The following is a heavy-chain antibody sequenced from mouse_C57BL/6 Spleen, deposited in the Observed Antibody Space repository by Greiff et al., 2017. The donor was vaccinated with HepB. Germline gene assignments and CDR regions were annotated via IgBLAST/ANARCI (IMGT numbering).Heavy chain of an antibody. Sequence: EVQGVESGPGMVKPSQSLSLTCTVTGYSITSGYDWHWIRHFPGNKLEWMGYISYSGSTNYNPSLKSRISITHDTSKNHFFLKLNSVTTEDTATYYCARDRGHGNYVGAMDYWGQGTSVTVSS. J-gene: IGHJ4*01. CDR1: GYSITSGYD. D-gene: IGHD2-1*01. V-gene: IGHV3-1*01. CDR3: ARDRGHGNYVGAMDY. CDR2: ISYSGST.